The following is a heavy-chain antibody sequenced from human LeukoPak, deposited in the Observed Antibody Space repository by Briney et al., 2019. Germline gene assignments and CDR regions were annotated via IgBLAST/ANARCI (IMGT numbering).Heavy chain of an antibody. D-gene: IGHD1-26*01. Sequence: GGSLRLSCAASGFTFSSYGMHWVRQAPGKGLEWVAVIWYDGSNKYYADSVKGRFTISRDNSKNTLYLQMNSLRAEDTALFYCAKGLWGATARVDDYWGQGTLVTVSS. V-gene: IGHV3-33*06. CDR2: IWYDGSNK. J-gene: IGHJ4*02. CDR3: AKGLWGATARVDDY. CDR1: GFTFSSYG.